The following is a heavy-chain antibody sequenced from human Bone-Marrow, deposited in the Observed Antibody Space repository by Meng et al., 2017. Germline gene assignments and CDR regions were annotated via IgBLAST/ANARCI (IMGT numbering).Heavy chain of an antibody. J-gene: IGHJ4*02. CDR3: ARDLKGYYYDSSGYSY. Sequence: GGSLRLSCAASGFTFSSYAMHWVRQAPGKGLEWVAVISYDGSNKYYADSVKGRFTISRDNSKNTLYLQMNSLRAEDTAVYYCARDLKGYYYDSSGYSYWGQGTLVTVSS. CDR2: ISYDGSNK. CDR1: GFTFSSYA. V-gene: IGHV3-30*01. D-gene: IGHD3-22*01.